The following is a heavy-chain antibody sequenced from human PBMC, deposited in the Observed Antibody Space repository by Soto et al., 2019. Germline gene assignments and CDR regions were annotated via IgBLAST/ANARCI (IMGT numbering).Heavy chain of an antibody. V-gene: IGHV3-7*03. CDR3: ARDTRAGPYYSFGMDV. Sequence: SLRLSCAASGFTFSSYWMSWVREVPGKGLEWGANIKQDGCEKYYVDSVKGRFTISRNNAKNSLYLQMNSLRAEDTAVYYCARDTRAGPYYSFGMDVWGQGTTVTVSS. CDR1: GFTFSSYW. J-gene: IGHJ6*02. D-gene: IGHD6-19*01. CDR2: IKQDGCEK.